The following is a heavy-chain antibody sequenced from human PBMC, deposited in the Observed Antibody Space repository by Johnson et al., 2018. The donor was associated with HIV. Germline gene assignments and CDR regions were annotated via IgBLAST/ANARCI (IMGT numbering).Heavy chain of an antibody. CDR1: GFTFSSYD. Sequence: MQLVESGGGLVQPGGSLRLSCAASGFTFSSYDMHWVRQATGKGLEWVSAIGTAGDTYYPGSVKGRFTISRENAKNSLYLQMNSLRAEDTALYYCAKSPMYYDSSGAFDIWGQGTMVTVSS. CDR3: AKSPMYYDSSGAFDI. J-gene: IGHJ3*02. D-gene: IGHD3-3*01. V-gene: IGHV3-13*01. CDR2: IGTAGDT.